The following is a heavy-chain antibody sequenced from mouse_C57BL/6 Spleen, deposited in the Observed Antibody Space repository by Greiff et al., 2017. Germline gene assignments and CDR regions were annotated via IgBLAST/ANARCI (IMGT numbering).Heavy chain of an antibody. Sequence: VQLVESGAELAKPGASVKLSCKASGYTFTSYWMHWVKQRPGQGLEWIGYINPSSGYTKYNQKFKDKATLTADKSSSTAYMQLSSLTYEDSAVYDCARGDDGYSYYFDYWGQGTTLTVSS. V-gene: IGHV1-7*01. CDR2: INPSSGYT. CDR3: ARGDDGYSYYFDY. J-gene: IGHJ2*01. CDR1: GYTFTSYW. D-gene: IGHD2-3*01.